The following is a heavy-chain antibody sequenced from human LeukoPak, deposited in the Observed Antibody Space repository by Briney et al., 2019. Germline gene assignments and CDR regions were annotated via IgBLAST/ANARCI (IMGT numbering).Heavy chain of an antibody. CDR3: ARLKRGYSGYARSALCDY. D-gene: IGHD5-12*01. V-gene: IGHV4-39*07. CDR2: IYYSGST. Sequence: PSETLSLTCTVSGGSISSSSYYWGWIRQPPGKGLEWIGSIYYSGSTYYNPSLKSRVTISVDTSKNQFSLKLSSVTAADTAVYYCARLKRGYSGYARSALCDYWGQGTLVTVSS. J-gene: IGHJ4*02. CDR1: GGSISSSSYY.